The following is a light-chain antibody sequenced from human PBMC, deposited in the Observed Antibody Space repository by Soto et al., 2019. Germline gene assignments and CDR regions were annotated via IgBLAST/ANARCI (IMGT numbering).Light chain of an antibody. J-gene: IGKJ2*01. CDR1: QNLSRN. Sequence: EMVMTQSPATLSVSPGERATLSCRASQNLSRNLAWYQQQPGQAPRLLIFYASTRATGIPARFSGSGSGTDFTLKISRVEAEDVGVYYCMQSVRLPYTFGQGTKLEIK. V-gene: IGKV3-15*01. CDR2: YAS. CDR3: MQSVRLPYT.